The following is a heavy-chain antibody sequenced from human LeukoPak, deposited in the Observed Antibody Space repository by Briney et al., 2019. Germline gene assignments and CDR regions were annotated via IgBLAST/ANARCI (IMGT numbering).Heavy chain of an antibody. J-gene: IGHJ4*02. D-gene: IGHD1-26*01. Sequence: PSETLSLTCFVSGGAISTYYWSWIRQSPEKGLEWLGYIHYTGATSYNPSLGSRVSISVDTSKNQLSLRLTSVTAADTAVYYCAREYSSFEDWGPGTLVTVS. CDR3: AREYSSFED. V-gene: IGHV4-59*01. CDR1: GGAISTYY. CDR2: IHYTGAT.